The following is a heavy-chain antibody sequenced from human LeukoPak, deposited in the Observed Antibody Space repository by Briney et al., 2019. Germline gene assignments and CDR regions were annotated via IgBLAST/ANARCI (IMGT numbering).Heavy chain of an antibody. Sequence: GETLRLSCAASGFTFSSSGMTWVRQAPGKGLEWVSSISRSGATIHYADSVKGRVTISRDNSKDTLYLQINSLRGDDTAVYYCAKDGTSYYYIYYWGQGTLVTVSS. CDR2: ISRSGATI. CDR3: AKDGTSYYYIYY. D-gene: IGHD2/OR15-2a*01. V-gene: IGHV3-23*01. CDR1: GFTFSSSG. J-gene: IGHJ4*02.